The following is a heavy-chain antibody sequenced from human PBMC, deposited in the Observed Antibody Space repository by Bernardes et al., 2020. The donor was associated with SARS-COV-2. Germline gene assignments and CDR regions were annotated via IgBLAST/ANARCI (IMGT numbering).Heavy chain of an antibody. Sequence: GGSLRLSCAASGFTFSSYWMSWVRQAPGKGLEWVANIKQDGSEKYYVDSVKGRFTISRDNANNSLYLQMNSLRAEDTAVYYCARDAKGEGWFGELLFNYGMDVWGQGTTVTVSS. V-gene: IGHV3-7*01. CDR1: GFTFSSYW. CDR2: IKQDGSEK. J-gene: IGHJ6*02. D-gene: IGHD3-10*01. CDR3: ARDAKGEGWFGELLFNYGMDV.